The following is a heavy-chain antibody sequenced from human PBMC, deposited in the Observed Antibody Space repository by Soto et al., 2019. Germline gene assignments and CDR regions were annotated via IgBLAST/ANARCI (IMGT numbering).Heavy chain of an antibody. J-gene: IGHJ6*02. CDR2: IIPIFGTA. Sequence: QVQLVQSGAEVKKPGSSVKVSCKASGGTFSSYAISWVRQAPGQGLEWMGGIIPIFGTANYAQKFQGRVTITADESTSTADMELSSLRSEDTAVYYCERGRDCSGGSCYSHGYYYYGMDVWGQGTTVTVCS. D-gene: IGHD2-15*01. CDR3: ERGRDCSGGSCYSHGYYYYGMDV. V-gene: IGHV1-69*01. CDR1: GGTFSSYA.